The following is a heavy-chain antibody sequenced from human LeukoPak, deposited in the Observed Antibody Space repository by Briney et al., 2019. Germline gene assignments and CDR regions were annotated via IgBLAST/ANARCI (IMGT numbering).Heavy chain of an antibody. CDR1: GGSISSYY. Sequence: SETLSLTCTVSGGSISSYYWSWIRQPPGKGLEWIGYIYYSGSTNYNPSLKSRVTISVDTSKNQFSLKLSSVTAADTAVYYCARGSLGYSSSWTSYYYYYMDVWGKGTTVTISS. CDR3: ARGSLGYSSSWTSYYYYYMDV. CDR2: IYYSGST. V-gene: IGHV4-59*01. J-gene: IGHJ6*03. D-gene: IGHD6-13*01.